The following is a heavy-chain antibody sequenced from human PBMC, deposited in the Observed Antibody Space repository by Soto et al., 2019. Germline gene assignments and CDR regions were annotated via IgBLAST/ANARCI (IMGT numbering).Heavy chain of an antibody. CDR1: GFTFSSYG. Sequence: QVQLVESGGGVVQPGRSLRLSCAASGFTFSSYGMHWVRQAPGKGLEWVAVIWYDGSNKYYADSVKGRFTISRDNSKNMLYLQMNSLRGEDTAVYYCARDEGLGVNYYYYGMDVWGQGTTVTVSS. CDR3: ARDEGLGVNYYYYGMDV. V-gene: IGHV3-33*01. D-gene: IGHD3-10*01. CDR2: IWYDGSNK. J-gene: IGHJ6*02.